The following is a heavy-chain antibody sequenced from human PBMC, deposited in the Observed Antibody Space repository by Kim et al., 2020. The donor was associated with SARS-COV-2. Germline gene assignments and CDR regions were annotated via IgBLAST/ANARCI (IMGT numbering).Heavy chain of an antibody. CDR2: ISYDGSNK. D-gene: IGHD3-10*01. CDR1: GFTFSSYA. J-gene: IGHJ6*02. V-gene: IGHV3-30-3*01. CDR3: ARTMVRGVLAYYYYGMDV. Sequence: GGSLRLSCAASGFTFSSYAMHWVRQAPGKGLEWVAVISYDGSNKYYADSVKGRFTISRDNSKNTLYLQMNSLRAEDTAVYYCARTMVRGVLAYYYYGMDVWGQGTTVTVSS.